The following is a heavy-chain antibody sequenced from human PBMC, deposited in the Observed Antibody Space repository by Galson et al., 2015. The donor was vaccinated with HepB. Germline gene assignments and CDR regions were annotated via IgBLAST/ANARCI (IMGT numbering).Heavy chain of an antibody. CDR1: GGTFSRRA. J-gene: IGHJ6*03. CDR3: ATVLYYHGSGNYYNDYYYYMDV. Sequence: SVKVSCKASGGTFSRRAISWVRQAPGQGLEWMGGIIPTVGTTNYAQKFQGRVTITADESTSTANMELSSLRSEDTAVYYCATVLYYHGSGNYYNDYYYYMDVWGRGTTVTVSS. V-gene: IGHV1-69*13. D-gene: IGHD3-10*01. CDR2: IIPTVGTT.